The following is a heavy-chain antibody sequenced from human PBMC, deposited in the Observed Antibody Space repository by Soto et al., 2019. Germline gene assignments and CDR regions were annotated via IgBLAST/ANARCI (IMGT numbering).Heavy chain of an antibody. CDR3: AHIVVAGLGYYFDY. D-gene: IGHD6-19*01. V-gene: IGHV3-53*01. Sequence: GGSLRLSCAASGITISYNYMSWVSKAPGKGLEWVSVIYSGGSTFYADSVKGRFTISRDTSKNTVYLQMNSLRAEDTAVYYCAHIVVAGLGYYFDYWGQGTLVTVSS. CDR2: IYSGGST. J-gene: IGHJ4*02. CDR1: GITISYNY.